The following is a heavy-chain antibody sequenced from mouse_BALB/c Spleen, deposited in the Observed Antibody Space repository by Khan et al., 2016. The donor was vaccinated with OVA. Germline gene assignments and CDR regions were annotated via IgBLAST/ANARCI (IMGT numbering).Heavy chain of an antibody. Sequence: QVHVKQSGPGLVAPSQSLSITCTISGFSLTNYGVHWVRQPPGKGLEWLVVIWSDGSTTYNSALKSRLSISKDNSKSQLFLKMNSLQTDDTAMYYCARQPYYHYYVMDYWGQGTSVTVSS. CDR1: GFSLTNYG. V-gene: IGHV2-6-1*01. J-gene: IGHJ4*01. CDR2: IWSDGST. CDR3: ARQPYYHYYVMDY. D-gene: IGHD2-10*01.